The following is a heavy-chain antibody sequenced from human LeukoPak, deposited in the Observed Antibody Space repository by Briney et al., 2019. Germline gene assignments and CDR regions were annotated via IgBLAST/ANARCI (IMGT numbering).Heavy chain of an antibody. V-gene: IGHV1-18*01. CDR3: ARGAPGDYVWGSYRYFDY. D-gene: IGHD3-16*02. J-gene: IGHJ4*02. CDR2: ISAYNGNT. CDR1: GYTFTSYG. Sequence: ASVKVSCKASGYTFTSYGISWVRQAPGPGLEGMGWISAYNGNTNYAQKLQGKVTMTTDTSTSTAYMELRSLRSDDTAVYYCARGAPGDYVWGSYRYFDYWGQGTLVTVSS.